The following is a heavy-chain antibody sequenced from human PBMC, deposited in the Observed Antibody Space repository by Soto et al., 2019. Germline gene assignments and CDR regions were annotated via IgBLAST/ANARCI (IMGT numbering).Heavy chain of an antibody. CDR2: IIPIFGTT. CDR3: AKDGGREGYFGNWFEP. Sequence: GASVKVSCKASGGTFSNYAITWVRQAPGQGLEWLGRIIPIFGTTDYAQKFQGRVTITADESTTTAYMELSSLRSDDTAVYYCAKDGGREGYFGNWFEPWGQGTLVTVSS. D-gene: IGHD2-15*01. V-gene: IGHV1-69*13. CDR1: GGTFSNYA. J-gene: IGHJ5*02.